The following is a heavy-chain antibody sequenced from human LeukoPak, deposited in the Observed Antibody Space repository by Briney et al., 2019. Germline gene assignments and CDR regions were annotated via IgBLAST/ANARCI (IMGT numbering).Heavy chain of an antibody. CDR3: ARVYGAGYDFRGAFDI. CDR1: GDSITGYS. V-gene: IGHV4-59*01. Sequence: SETLSLTCSVSGDSITGYSWSWIRQTPGKGLEWIGYIYYSGSTNYNPSLKSRVTISVKTSKNQFSLKLSSVTAADTAVYYCARVYGAGYDFRGAFDIWGQGTMVTVSS. D-gene: IGHD5-12*01. J-gene: IGHJ3*02. CDR2: IYYSGST.